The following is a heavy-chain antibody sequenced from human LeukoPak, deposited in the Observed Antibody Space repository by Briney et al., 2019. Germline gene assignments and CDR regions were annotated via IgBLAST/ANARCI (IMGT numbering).Heavy chain of an antibody. D-gene: IGHD6-13*01. Sequence: PGGSLRLSCAASGFTFSNAWMSWVRQAPGKGLEWVGRIKSKTDGGTTDYAAPVKGRFTISRDDSKNTLYLQMNSLKTEDTAVYYCTTDSGSWYLWYYYYMDVWGKGTTVTVS. J-gene: IGHJ6*03. CDR2: IKSKTDGGTT. V-gene: IGHV3-15*01. CDR3: TTDSGSWYLWYYYYMDV. CDR1: GFTFSNAW.